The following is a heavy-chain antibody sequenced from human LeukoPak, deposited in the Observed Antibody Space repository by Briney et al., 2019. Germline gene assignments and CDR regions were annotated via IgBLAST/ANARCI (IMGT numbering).Heavy chain of an antibody. Sequence: SETLSLTCAVYGGSFSGYYWSWIRQPPGKGLEWIGEINHSGSTNYNPSLKSRVTISVDTSKNQFSLKLCSVTAADTAVYYCASGRAAAGVSGADYWGQGTLVTVSS. V-gene: IGHV4-34*01. CDR2: INHSGST. CDR1: GGSFSGYY. CDR3: ASGRAAAGVSGADY. D-gene: IGHD6-13*01. J-gene: IGHJ4*02.